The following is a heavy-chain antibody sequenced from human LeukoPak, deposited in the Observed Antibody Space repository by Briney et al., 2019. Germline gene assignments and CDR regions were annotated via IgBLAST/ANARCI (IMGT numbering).Heavy chain of an antibody. CDR1: GLTFSSNY. V-gene: IGHV3-7*01. J-gene: IGHJ4*02. Sequence: GGSLRLSCAASGLTFSSNYMTWVRQAPGKGLEWVANIKEDSSATAYVGSVKGRFTISRDNAKNSLYLQMNSLRAEDTAVYYCARWSYSNGWFIDYWGQGTLVTVSS. D-gene: IGHD6-19*01. CDR3: ARWSYSNGWFIDY. CDR2: IKEDSSAT.